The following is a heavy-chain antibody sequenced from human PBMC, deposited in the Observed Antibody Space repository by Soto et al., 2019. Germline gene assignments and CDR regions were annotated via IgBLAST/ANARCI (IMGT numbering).Heavy chain of an antibody. J-gene: IGHJ4*02. CDR3: ARDGAMTGVFDY. Sequence: EVQLVESGGVLAQPGGSLRLSCAASGFTFNTFGMNWVHQAPGKGLEWISYISVTSTTIHYADSVKGRFAISRDNAKNSLYLEMDSLRVEDTAVYYCARDGAMTGVFDYWGPGTVVTVSS. D-gene: IGHD3-9*01. CDR2: ISVTSTTI. V-gene: IGHV3-48*01. CDR1: GFTFNTFG.